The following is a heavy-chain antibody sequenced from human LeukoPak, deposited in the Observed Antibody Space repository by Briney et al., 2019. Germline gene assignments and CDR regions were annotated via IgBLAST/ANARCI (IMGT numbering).Heavy chain of an antibody. CDR2: TKQDGSEK. Sequence: GGSLTLSCAASGFTFSRYWMSWVRQAPGKGLEWVANTKQDGSEKYYLESVKGRFTISRDNAKNSLYLHMNSLRGEDTAVYYCALSSGNYAIPFEYWGEGTLVTVSS. CDR1: GFTFSRYW. CDR3: ALSSGNYAIPFEY. J-gene: IGHJ4*02. V-gene: IGHV3-7*01. D-gene: IGHD1-26*01.